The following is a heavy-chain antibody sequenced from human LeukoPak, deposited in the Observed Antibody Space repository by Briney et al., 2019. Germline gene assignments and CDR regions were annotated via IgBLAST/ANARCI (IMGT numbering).Heavy chain of an antibody. CDR3: ARLSGGYWLDY. J-gene: IGHJ4*02. CDR2: ISAYNGNT. CDR1: GYTFTSNY. D-gene: IGHD1-26*01. Sequence: ASVKVSCKASGYTFTSNYMHWVRQAPGQGLEWMGWISAYNGNTNYAQKLQGRVTMTTDTSTSTAYMELRSLRSDDTAVYYCARLSGGYWLDYWGQGTLVTVSS. V-gene: IGHV1-18*04.